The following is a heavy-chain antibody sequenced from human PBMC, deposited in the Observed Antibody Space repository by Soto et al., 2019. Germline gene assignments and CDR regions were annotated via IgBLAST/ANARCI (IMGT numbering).Heavy chain of an antibody. CDR3: ARYEAAPRIAFDI. CDR2: IYYSGST. D-gene: IGHD2-15*01. Sequence: SEPLSLTCTVADGSSSSYYWRWIRKPPGKGLEWIGYIYYSGSTNYNPSLKSRVTISVDTSKNQFSLKLGSVTAADTAVYYCARYEAAPRIAFDIWGQGTMVTVSS. J-gene: IGHJ3*02. V-gene: IGHV4-59*01. CDR1: DGSSSSYY.